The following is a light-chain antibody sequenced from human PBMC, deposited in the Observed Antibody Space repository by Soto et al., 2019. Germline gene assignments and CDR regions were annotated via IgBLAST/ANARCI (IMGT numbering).Light chain of an antibody. CDR2: DVS. V-gene: IGKV1-5*01. Sequence: DIQMTQSPSTLSASVGDTVTITCRASQSIDTWLAWYQQKAGKAPKFLIYDVSTLESGVPSRVSGSGSGTEFTLTITGLQPDDFATYYCQQYSAYWTFGQGTKVE. J-gene: IGKJ1*01. CDR1: QSIDTW. CDR3: QQYSAYWT.